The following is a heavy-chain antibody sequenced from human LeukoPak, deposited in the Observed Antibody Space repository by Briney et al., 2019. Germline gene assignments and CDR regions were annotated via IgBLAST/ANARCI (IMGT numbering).Heavy chain of an antibody. CDR1: GYTFTSYD. Sequence: ASVKVSRKASGYTFTSYDINWVRQATGRGLEWMGWMNPNSGNTGYAQKFQRRVTMTRNTSISTAYMELSSLRSEDTAVYYCARGHTYYDFWSGYSDGGLWGQGTLVTVSS. J-gene: IGHJ4*02. D-gene: IGHD3-3*01. CDR3: ARGHTYYDFWSGYSDGGL. CDR2: MNPNSGNT. V-gene: IGHV1-8*01.